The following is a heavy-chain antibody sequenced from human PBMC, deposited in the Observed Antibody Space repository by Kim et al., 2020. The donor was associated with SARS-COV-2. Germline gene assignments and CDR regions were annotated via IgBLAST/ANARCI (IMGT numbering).Heavy chain of an antibody. D-gene: IGHD3-22*01. CDR1: GASISSGGHY. V-gene: IGHV4-31*03. CDR2: IYYSGST. CDR3: ARELVVAKVFDL. Sequence: SETLSLTCTVSGASISSGGHYWTWIRQHPGKGLEWIGYIYYSGSTYYSPSLKSRVTISVDTSKSQFSLKLGSVTAADTAVYYCARELVVAKVFDLWGRGTLVTVSS. J-gene: IGHJ2*01.